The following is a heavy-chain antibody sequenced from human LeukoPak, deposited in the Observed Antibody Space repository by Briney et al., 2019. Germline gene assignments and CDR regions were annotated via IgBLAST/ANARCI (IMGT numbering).Heavy chain of an antibody. J-gene: IGHJ5*02. V-gene: IGHV3-48*01. CDR1: GFTFSSYS. CDR2: ISSSSSTI. D-gene: IGHD3-3*01. Sequence: GGSLRLSCAASGFTFSSYSMNWVRQAPGKGLEWVSYISSSSSTIYYADSVKGRFTISRDNAKNSLYLQMNSLRAEDTAVYYCARGRRDFWSGYSNWFDPWGQGTLVTVSS. CDR3: ARGRRDFWSGYSNWFDP.